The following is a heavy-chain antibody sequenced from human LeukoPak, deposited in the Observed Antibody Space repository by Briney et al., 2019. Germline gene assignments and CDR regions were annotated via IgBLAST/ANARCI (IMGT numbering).Heavy chain of an antibody. CDR3: ARGALRYSDY. Sequence: PGGSLRLSCAASGFTFSSYTMNWVRQAPWKGLDWVSSISSSSSAIYYAASVKGRFTISRDNAKNSLYLQMNSLRDEDTAVYYCARGALRYSDYWGQGTLVTVSS. CDR1: GFTFSSYT. D-gene: IGHD3-9*01. V-gene: IGHV3-48*02. CDR2: ISSSSSAI. J-gene: IGHJ4*02.